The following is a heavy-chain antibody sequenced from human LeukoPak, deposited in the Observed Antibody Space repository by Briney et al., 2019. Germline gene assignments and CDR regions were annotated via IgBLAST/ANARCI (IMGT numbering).Heavy chain of an antibody. V-gene: IGHV1-2*06. CDR1: GYTFTGYY. CDR3: ARDRGYYYDSSGYYEPAY. Sequence: ASVKVSCKASGYTFTGYYMHWVRQAPGQGLEWMGRINPNSGGTNYAQKFQGRVTMTRETSISTAYMELSGLRSDDTAVYYCARDRGYYYDSSGYYEPAYWGQGTLVTVSS. D-gene: IGHD3-22*01. J-gene: IGHJ4*02. CDR2: INPNSGGT.